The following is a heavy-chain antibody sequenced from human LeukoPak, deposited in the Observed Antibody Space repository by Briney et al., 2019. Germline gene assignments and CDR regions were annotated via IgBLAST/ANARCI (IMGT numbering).Heavy chain of an antibody. CDR2: IIPIFGTA. J-gene: IGHJ4*02. V-gene: IGHV1-69*06. CDR1: GGTFSSYA. D-gene: IGHD6-13*01. Sequence: ASVKVSCKASGGTFSSYAISWVRQAPGQGLEWMGGIIPIFGTANYAQKFQGSVTITADKSTSTAYMELSSLRSEDTAVYYCARFSGYSSSWPSGDYWGQGTLVTVSS. CDR3: ARFSGYSSSWPSGDY.